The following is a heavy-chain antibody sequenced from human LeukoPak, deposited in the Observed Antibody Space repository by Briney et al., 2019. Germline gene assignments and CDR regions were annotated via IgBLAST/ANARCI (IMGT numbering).Heavy chain of an antibody. Sequence: GGSLRLSCAASGLTFSDYYMSWIRQAPGKGLEWVSYISSSGSTISYADSVKGRFTISRDNAKNSLYLQMNSLRAEDTAVYYCARDLTTLYYYYYYYMDVWGKGTTVTVSS. CDR3: ARDLTTLYYYYYYYMDV. V-gene: IGHV3-11*04. J-gene: IGHJ6*03. CDR1: GLTFSDYY. CDR2: ISSSGSTI. D-gene: IGHD1-1*01.